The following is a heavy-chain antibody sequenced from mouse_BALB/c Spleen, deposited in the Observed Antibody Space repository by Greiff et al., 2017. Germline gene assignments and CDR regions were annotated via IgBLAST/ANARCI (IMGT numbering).Heavy chain of an antibody. CDR3: ARGGLSWDFDV. D-gene: IGHD2-4*01. CDR2: IYWDDDK. V-gene: IGHV8-12*01. J-gene: IGHJ1*01. Sequence: QVTLKESGPGILQPSQTLSLTCSFSGFSLSTSGMGVSWIRQPSGKGLEWLAHIYWDDDKRYNPSLKSRLTISKDTSRNQVFLKITSVDTADTATYYCARGGLSWDFDVWGAGTTVTVSS. CDR1: GFSLSTSGMG.